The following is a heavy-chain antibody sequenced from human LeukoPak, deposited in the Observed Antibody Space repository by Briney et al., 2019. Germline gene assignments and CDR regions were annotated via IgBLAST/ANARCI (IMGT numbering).Heavy chain of an antibody. CDR2: IRSKTFGGTT. CDR3: TRYSGRTDY. D-gene: IGHD5-18*01. V-gene: IGHV3-49*03. J-gene: IGHJ4*02. CDR1: GFTFSDYY. Sequence: GGSLRLSCAASGFTFSDYYMSWIRQAPGKGLEWVAFIRSKTFGGTTEYAASVKGRFTISRDDSKSIAYLQMNSLKTEDTAVYYCTRYSGRTDYWGQGTLVSVSS.